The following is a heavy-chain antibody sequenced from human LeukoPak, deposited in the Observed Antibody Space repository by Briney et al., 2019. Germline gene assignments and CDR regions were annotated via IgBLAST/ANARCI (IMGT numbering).Heavy chain of an antibody. CDR1: GGSISSSSDY. CDR2: FYYSGST. CDR3: ARALGRVRWFDP. V-gene: IGHV4-39*07. D-gene: IGHD3-10*01. J-gene: IGHJ5*02. Sequence: SETLSLTCTVSGGSISSSSDYWGWIRQPPGKGLEWIGTFYYSGSTYYNPSLKSRVTISVDTSKNEFSLKLSSVTAADTAVYYCARALGRVRWFDPWGQGTLVTVSS.